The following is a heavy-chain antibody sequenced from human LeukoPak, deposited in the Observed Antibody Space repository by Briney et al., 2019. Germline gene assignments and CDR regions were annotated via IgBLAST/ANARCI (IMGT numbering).Heavy chain of an antibody. CDR2: ISGSGGST. Sequence: PRGSLRLSCAASGFTFSRYAMSWVRQAPGKGLEWVSAISGSGGSTYYAYSVKGRFTISRDNSKNTLYLQMNSLRAEDTAVYYCAKGVRVCSSTSCLPLKYYYYGMDVWGQGTTVTVSS. D-gene: IGHD2-2*01. V-gene: IGHV3-23*01. J-gene: IGHJ6*02. CDR1: GFTFSRYA. CDR3: AKGVRVCSSTSCLPLKYYYYGMDV.